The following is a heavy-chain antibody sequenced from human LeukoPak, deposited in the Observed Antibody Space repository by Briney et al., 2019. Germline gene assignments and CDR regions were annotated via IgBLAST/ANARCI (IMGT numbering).Heavy chain of an antibody. CDR3: ARARYSDGFGWFDY. D-gene: IGHD5-18*01. Sequence: SETLSLTCTVSSGSIINYFWNWFRQSPGKGLEGIGYNSSSGRTNSNPSLKSRVTISVDMSKSQFSLKLRSVTAADTAVYYCARARYSDGFGWFDYWGQGALVIVSS. J-gene: IGHJ4*01. CDR2: NSSSGRT. V-gene: IGHV4-59*01. CDR1: SGSIINYF.